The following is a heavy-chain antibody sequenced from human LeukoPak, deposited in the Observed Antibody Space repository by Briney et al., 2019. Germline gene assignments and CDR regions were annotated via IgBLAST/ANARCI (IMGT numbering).Heavy chain of an antibody. V-gene: IGHV3-21*01. Sequence: GGSLRLSCAASGFTFSSYSMNWVRQAPGKGLEWVSSISSSSSYIYYADSVKGRFTISRDNAKNSLYLQMNSLRAEDTAVYYCASGGSYGYYYYYGMDVWGQGTTVTVSS. CDR3: ASGGSYGYYYYYGMDV. CDR1: GFTFSSYS. CDR2: ISSSSSYI. D-gene: IGHD1-26*01. J-gene: IGHJ6*02.